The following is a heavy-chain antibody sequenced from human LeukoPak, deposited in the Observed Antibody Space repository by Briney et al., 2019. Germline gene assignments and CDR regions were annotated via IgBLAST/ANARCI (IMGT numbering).Heavy chain of an antibody. CDR3: ARDFGYSYARYYYYYGMDV. V-gene: IGHV4-59*01. CDR1: GGSISSYY. D-gene: IGHD5-18*01. J-gene: IGHJ6*02. CDR2: IYYSGST. Sequence: PSETLSLTCTVSGGSISSYYWSWIRQPPGKGLEWIGYIYYSGSTNYTPSLKSRVTISVDTSKNQFSLKLSSVTAVDTAVYYCARDFGYSYARYYYYYGMDVWGQGTTVTVSS.